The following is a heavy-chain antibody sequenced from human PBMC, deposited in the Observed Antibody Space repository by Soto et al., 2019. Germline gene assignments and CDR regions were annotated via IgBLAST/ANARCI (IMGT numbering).Heavy chain of an antibody. CDR2: VYYSGST. Sequence: QLQLQESGPGLVKPSETLSLTCFVSGDSVSSASYYWGWVRQPPGKGLEWIGSVYYSGSTHSSPALKSLVTTSVDTYRNQFALKLNSVTAADTAVYFCARHPTMLPLPTYATHYFESWGQGALVTGSS. V-gene: IGHV4-39*01. CDR3: ARHPTMLPLPTYATHYFES. J-gene: IGHJ4*02. CDR1: GDSVSSASYY. D-gene: IGHD3-10*01.